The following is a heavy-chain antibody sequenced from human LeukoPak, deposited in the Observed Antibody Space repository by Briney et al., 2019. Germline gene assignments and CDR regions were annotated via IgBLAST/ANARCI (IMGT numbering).Heavy chain of an antibody. Sequence: ASVNVSYKACGCTFTSYGKIWVRRAPGQAREGVGGISAYNCNTNYAQKPEGRVTMTTDTSTSTAYMELRALRPEDTAVYYCARARSPSSGYLLRDHNWFDPWGQGTLLTVSS. CDR1: GCTFTSYG. J-gene: IGHJ5*02. D-gene: IGHD3-22*01. CDR3: ARARSPSSGYLLRDHNWFDP. V-gene: IGHV1-18*01. CDR2: ISAYNCNT.